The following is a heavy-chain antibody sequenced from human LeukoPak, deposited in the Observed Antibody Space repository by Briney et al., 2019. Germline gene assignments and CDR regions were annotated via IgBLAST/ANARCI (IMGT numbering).Heavy chain of an antibody. J-gene: IGHJ3*02. CDR1: GYRFTSYW. CDR2: IYPGDSDT. Sequence: GGSLQISCKGSGYRFTSYWIGWVRQMPGKGLEGMGIIYPGDSDTRYSPSFQGQVTISGDKSSTTAYLQWSSLKASDTAMYYCARHRYGGYGDPFDIWGQGTMVTVSS. V-gene: IGHV5-51*01. D-gene: IGHD5-12*01. CDR3: ARHRYGGYGDPFDI.